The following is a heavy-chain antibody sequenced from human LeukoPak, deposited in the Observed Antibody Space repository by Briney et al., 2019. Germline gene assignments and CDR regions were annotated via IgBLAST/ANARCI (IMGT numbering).Heavy chain of an antibody. CDR3: ATRDE. CDR2: FEPEDGEK. J-gene: IGHJ4*02. D-gene: IGHD2-21*01. Sequence: EASVKVSCKVSGYTLSELSMFWVRQAPGKGFEWMGGFEPEDGEKIYAQKFQGRVTMTEDTSTDTAYLELRSLTSEDTAMYYCATRDEWGQGTLVIVSS. CDR1: GYTLSELS. V-gene: IGHV1-24*01.